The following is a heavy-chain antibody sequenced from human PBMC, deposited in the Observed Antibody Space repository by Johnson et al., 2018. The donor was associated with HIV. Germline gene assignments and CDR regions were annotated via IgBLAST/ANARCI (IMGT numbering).Heavy chain of an antibody. CDR2: IKNDGSEK. V-gene: IGHV3-7*05. D-gene: IGHD1-7*01. CDR3: ARERARYNGNYVGAFDI. CDR1: GFTFSSYW. J-gene: IGHJ3*02. Sequence: VQLVESGGGLVQPGGSLRLSCAASGFTFSSYWMSWVRQAPGKGLEWVANIKNDGSEKYYVDSMKGRFTISRDNAKNSLYLQMNSLRAEDTAVYYCARERARYNGNYVGAFDIWGQGTMVTVSS.